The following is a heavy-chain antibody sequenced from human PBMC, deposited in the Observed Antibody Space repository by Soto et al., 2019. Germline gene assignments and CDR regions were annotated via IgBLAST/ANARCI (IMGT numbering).Heavy chain of an antibody. CDR3: SYDSYRGDF. Sequence: EVQLVESGGALVQPGGSLSLSCAVSVITFSDAWMGWVRQPQGKGLEWLGRIRIKTDGGTIDYAAPVKGRFTISRDDSKNTLYLQMNNLRTEDTAVYYCSYDSYRGDFWGQGTLVTVSS. V-gene: IGHV3-15*02. CDR2: IRIKTDGGTI. D-gene: IGHD3-22*01. CDR1: VITFSDAW. J-gene: IGHJ4*02.